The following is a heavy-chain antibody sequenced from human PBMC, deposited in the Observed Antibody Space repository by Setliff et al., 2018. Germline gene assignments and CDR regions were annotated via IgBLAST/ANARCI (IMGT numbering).Heavy chain of an antibody. J-gene: IGHJ5*02. D-gene: IGHD6-13*01. CDR1: GYTFTNSI. CDR2: ISAYNGNT. CDR3: ERLVRHCTRSSCQRTSEADL. Sequence: GASVKVSCKASGYTFTNSIMNWVRQAPGQGLEWMGWISAYNGNTYHAQKFQDRLSMTTDTSTSTAYMELRSLRADDTAVYYCERLVRHCTRSSCQRTSEADLWGQGTQVTVSS. V-gene: IGHV1-18*04.